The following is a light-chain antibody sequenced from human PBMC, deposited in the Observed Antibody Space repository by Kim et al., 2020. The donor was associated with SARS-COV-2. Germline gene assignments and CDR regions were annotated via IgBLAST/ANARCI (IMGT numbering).Light chain of an antibody. J-gene: IGLJ3*02. V-gene: IGLV3-21*04. Sequence: SYELTQPPSVSVAPGKTARITCGGDNIGSKSVHWYQQKPGQAPVFLIYYGNDRPSGIPERFSGSNSGNTATLTISRVEAGDEADYYCQVWDGSSDRREVFGGGTKLTVL. CDR1: NIGSKS. CDR2: YGN. CDR3: QVWDGSSDRREV.